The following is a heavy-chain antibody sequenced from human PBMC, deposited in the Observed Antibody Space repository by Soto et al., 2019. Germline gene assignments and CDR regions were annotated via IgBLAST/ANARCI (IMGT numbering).Heavy chain of an antibody. J-gene: IGHJ3*01. V-gene: IGHV3-30*14. CDR1: GFTFSGYA. Sequence: QVQLVESGGGVVQPGRSLRLSCAASGFTFSGYAMHWVRQAPGKGLEWVAVISYDEIDKYYADSVKGRFTISRDNSKSTLDIQMNSLRAEDRAAYYCARDGNWDSSEYDDAFEVCGHGTIVTVSS. CDR3: ARDGNWDSSEYDDAFEV. CDR2: ISYDEIDK. D-gene: IGHD3-22*01.